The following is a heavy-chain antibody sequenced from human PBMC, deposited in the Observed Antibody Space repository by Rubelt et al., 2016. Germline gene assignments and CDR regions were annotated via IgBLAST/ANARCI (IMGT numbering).Heavy chain of an antibody. CDR2: IIPIFGTA. CDR1: GGTFSSYA. J-gene: IGHJ6*03. CDR3: ARLVGRSTSRTAYYYYYYMDV. V-gene: IGHV1-69*01. D-gene: IGHD2-2*01. Sequence: QVQLVQSGAEVKKPGSSVKVSCKASGGTFSSYAISWVRQAPGQGLEWMGGIIPIFGTANYAQKFQGRVRITADEHTSTAYMELSSLRSEDTAVYYCARLVGRSTSRTAYYYYYYMDVWGKGTTVTVSS.